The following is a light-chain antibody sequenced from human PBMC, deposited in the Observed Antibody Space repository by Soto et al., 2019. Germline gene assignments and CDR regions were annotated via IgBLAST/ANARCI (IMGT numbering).Light chain of an antibody. Sequence: EIVLTQSPGTLSLSPGERATLSCRASQSVSSSYLAWYQQKPGQAPRLLIYAASSRATGIPDRFGGSGSGTDFTLTISRLEPEDFAVYYCHQYGSSPRTFGQGTKVDI. V-gene: IGKV3-20*01. CDR3: HQYGSSPRT. CDR1: QSVSSSY. CDR2: AAS. J-gene: IGKJ1*01.